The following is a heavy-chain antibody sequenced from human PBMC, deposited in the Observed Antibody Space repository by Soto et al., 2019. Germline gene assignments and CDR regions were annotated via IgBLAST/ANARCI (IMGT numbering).Heavy chain of an antibody. D-gene: IGHD6-6*01. CDR1: CGSFSTDY. V-gene: IGHV4-34*01. CDR2: INPSGGT. J-gene: IGHJ4*02. CDR3: ARVLAARASRDFDY. Sequence: SETLSLTCAVYCGSFSTDYWSWIRQPPGKGLEWIGEINPSGGTNYNPSLKSRVTISVATSKNQFSLRLSSVTAADTAVYYCARVLAARASRDFDYWGQGTLVTVSS.